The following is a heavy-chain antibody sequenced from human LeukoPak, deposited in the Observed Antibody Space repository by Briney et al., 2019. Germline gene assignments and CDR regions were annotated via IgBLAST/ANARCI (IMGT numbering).Heavy chain of an antibody. J-gene: IGHJ4*02. CDR3: ARRGYSSSSAYFDY. CDR1: GASISSYY. CDR2: IYVSGST. D-gene: IGHD6-6*01. V-gene: IGHV4-4*07. Sequence: SETLSLTCTVSGASISSYYWNWIRQPAGKGLEWIGRIYVSGSTTYNPSLKSRVTISVDTSKNQFSLKLSSVTAADTAVYYCARRGYSSSSAYFDYWGQGTLVTVSS.